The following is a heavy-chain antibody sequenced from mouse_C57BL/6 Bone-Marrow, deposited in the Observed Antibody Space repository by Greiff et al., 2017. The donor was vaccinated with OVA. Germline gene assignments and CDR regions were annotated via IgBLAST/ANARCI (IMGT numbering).Heavy chain of an antibody. D-gene: IGHD2-3*01. V-gene: IGHV1-55*01. CDR2: IYPGSGST. J-gene: IGHJ4*01. Sequence: QVQLQQPGAELVKPGASVKLSCKASGYTFTSYWITWVKQRPGQGLEWIGDIYPGSGSTTYNEKFKSKATLTVDTSSSTAYMQLSGLTSEDSAVYYGAREDDGSPYAMDYWGQGTAVTVSS. CDR1: GYTFTSYW. CDR3: AREDDGSPYAMDY.